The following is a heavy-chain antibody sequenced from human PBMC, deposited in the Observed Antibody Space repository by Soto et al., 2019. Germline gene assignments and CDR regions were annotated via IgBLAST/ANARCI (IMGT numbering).Heavy chain of an antibody. V-gene: IGHV3-53*01. D-gene: IGHD6-13*01. CDR2: IYSDGST. CDR3: ARDLGSPDDY. Sequence: PXVSLRLSCAASGFTVRSKHMGWVRQAPGKGLEWVSVIYSDGSTYYADSVKGRFTIPRDNSKNTVHLQMNSLRAEDTAVYHCARDLGSPDDYWGQGTLVTVSS. CDR1: GFTVRSKH. J-gene: IGHJ4*02.